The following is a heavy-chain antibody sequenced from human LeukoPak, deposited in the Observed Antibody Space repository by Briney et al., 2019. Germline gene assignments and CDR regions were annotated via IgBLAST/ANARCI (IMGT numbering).Heavy chain of an antibody. Sequence: GRSLRPSCAASGFTFSSYGMHWVRQAPGKGLEWVAVIWYDGSNKYYADSVKGRFTISRDNSKNTLYLQMNSLRAEDTAVYYCARAWLRGYYFDYWGQGTLVTVSS. V-gene: IGHV3-33*01. CDR1: GFTFSSYG. J-gene: IGHJ4*02. D-gene: IGHD5-12*01. CDR2: IWYDGSNK. CDR3: ARAWLRGYYFDY.